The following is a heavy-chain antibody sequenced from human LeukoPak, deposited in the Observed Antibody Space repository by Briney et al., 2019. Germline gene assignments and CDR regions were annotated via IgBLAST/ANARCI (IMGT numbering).Heavy chain of an antibody. CDR1: GFTFSSYS. Sequence: PGGSLRLSCAASGFTFSSYSMNWVRQAPGKGLEWVSSISSSSSYIYYADSVKGRFTISRDNAKNSLYLQMNSLRAEDTAVYYCATYCSGGSCYSAFDGFLDCFDYWGQGTLVTVSS. J-gene: IGHJ4*02. CDR3: ATYCSGGSCYSAFDGFLDCFDY. V-gene: IGHV3-21*01. D-gene: IGHD2-15*01. CDR2: ISSSSSYI.